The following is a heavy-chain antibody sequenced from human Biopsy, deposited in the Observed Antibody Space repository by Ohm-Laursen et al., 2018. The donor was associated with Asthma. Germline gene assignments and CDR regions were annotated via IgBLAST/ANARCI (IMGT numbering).Heavy chain of an antibody. CDR1: GFTFRSYA. J-gene: IGHJ4*02. Sequence: SLRLSCAASGFTFRSYAMHWVRQAPGKGLEWVAVGGSYYDGGLKYYADSVNGRFTVSRDDPKNTLYLQMNSLRPDDTAVYYCARDVMEWYLPAFDFWGQGTLVTVPS. D-gene: IGHD3-3*01. CDR3: ARDVMEWYLPAFDF. V-gene: IGHV3-30-3*01. CDR2: GGSYYDGGLK.